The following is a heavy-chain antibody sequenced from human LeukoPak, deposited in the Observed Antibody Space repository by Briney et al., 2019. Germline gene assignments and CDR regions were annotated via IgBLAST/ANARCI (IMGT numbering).Heavy chain of an antibody. Sequence: AGGSLRLSCAASGFIVKNRYMSWVRQAPGKGLDWVSVIYSGGTTHYSESVRGRFTISGDNSQNTMHLQMNRLTADETAMYYCARGGEDVQYLHTKRSFDIWGLGTMVTVSS. CDR3: ARGGEDVQYLHTKRSFDI. V-gene: IGHV3-66*02. CDR2: IYSGGTT. D-gene: IGHD3-10*01. J-gene: IGHJ3*02. CDR1: GFIVKNRY.